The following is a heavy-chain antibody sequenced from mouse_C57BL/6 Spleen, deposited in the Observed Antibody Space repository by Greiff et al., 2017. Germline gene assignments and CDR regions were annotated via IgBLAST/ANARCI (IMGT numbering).Heavy chain of an antibody. Sequence: QVQLQQPGAELVMPGASVKLSCKASGYTFTSYWMHWVKPRPGQGLEWIGEIDPSDSYTNYNQKFKGKSTLTVDKSSSTAYMQLSSLTSEDSAVYYCVIYYDYDGDAMDYWGQGTSVTVSS. D-gene: IGHD2-4*01. V-gene: IGHV1-69*01. CDR3: VIYYDYDGDAMDY. CDR1: GYTFTSYW. J-gene: IGHJ4*01. CDR2: IDPSDSYT.